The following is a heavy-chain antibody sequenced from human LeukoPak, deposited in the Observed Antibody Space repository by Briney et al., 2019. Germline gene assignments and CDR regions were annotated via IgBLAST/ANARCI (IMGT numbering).Heavy chain of an antibody. CDR1: GYTFDQNH. CDR2: INPKSGAT. V-gene: IGHV1-2*02. Sequence: GASVRVSCTASGYTFDQNHIHWVRQAPGQGPECMGWINPKSGATDSAQQFQGRLTITRDTSIGTASMDLSGLRLDDTGIYYCARAGDESTGHYDSLHFWGQGTMVTVSS. CDR3: ARAGDESTGHYDSLHF. J-gene: IGHJ3*01. D-gene: IGHD2-8*02.